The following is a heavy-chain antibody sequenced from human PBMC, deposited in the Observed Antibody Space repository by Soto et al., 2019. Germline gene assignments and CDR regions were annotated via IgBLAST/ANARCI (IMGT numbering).Heavy chain of an antibody. V-gene: IGHV3-33*01. CDR1: GFTFSGYG. J-gene: IGHJ4*02. D-gene: IGHD2-2*01. Sequence: QVQLVESGGGVVQPGRSLRLSCVASGFTFSGYGMHWVRQAPGKGLEWVAIIRYDGSNIYYADSVRGRFAISRDNSKNKFFQKRDGRGAEDRVVYFCARDGVGEPAFGGSLDNGGRGPLVPVPS. CDR2: IRYDGSNI. CDR3: ARDGVGEPAFGGSLDN.